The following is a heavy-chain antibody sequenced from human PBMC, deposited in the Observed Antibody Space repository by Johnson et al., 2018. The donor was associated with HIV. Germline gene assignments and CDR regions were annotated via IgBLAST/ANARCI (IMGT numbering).Heavy chain of an antibody. CDR1: GFTFSSYP. Sequence: EVQLVESGGGVVQPGRSLRLSCAASGFTFSSYPMHWVRQAPGKGLEWVAVIYSGGSTFNAHSVKGRFTISRDNSENTVYLQMNSLRAEDTAVYYCARDPFPRFYAFDIWGQGTMVTVST. CDR2: IYSGGST. CDR3: ARDPFPRFYAFDI. J-gene: IGHJ3*02. V-gene: IGHV3-66*01.